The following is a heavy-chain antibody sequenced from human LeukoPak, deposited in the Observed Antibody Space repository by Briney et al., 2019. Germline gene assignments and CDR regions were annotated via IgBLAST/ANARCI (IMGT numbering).Heavy chain of an antibody. J-gene: IGHJ4*02. Sequence: ASVKVSCKASGYTFTSYAMHWVRQAPGQRLEWMGWINAGNGNTKYSQKFQGRVTITRGTSASTAYMGLSSLRSEDTAVYYCARDRGSGSYYTLGYWGQGTLVTVSS. CDR2: INAGNGNT. D-gene: IGHD3-10*01. V-gene: IGHV1-3*01. CDR1: GYTFTSYA. CDR3: ARDRGSGSYYTLGY.